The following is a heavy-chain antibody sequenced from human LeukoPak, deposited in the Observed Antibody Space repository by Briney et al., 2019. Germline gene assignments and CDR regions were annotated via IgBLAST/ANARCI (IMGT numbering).Heavy chain of an antibody. CDR2: IYYSGST. D-gene: IGHD3-10*01. CDR1: GGSISSGGYY. Sequence: SETLSLTCSVSGGSISSGGYYWGWIRQPPGKGLEWIGSIYYSGSTYYNPSLKSRVTISVDTSKNQFSLKLSSVTAADTAVYYCARQPMVRGVITTLDYWGQGTLVTVSS. V-gene: IGHV4-39*01. CDR3: ARQPMVRGVITTLDY. J-gene: IGHJ4*02.